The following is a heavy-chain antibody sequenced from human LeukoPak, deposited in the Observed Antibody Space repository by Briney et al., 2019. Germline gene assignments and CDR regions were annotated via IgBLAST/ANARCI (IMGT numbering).Heavy chain of an antibody. CDR1: GGSISSYY. CDR3: ARGADSSGYYSIFYFDY. J-gene: IGHJ4*02. D-gene: IGHD3-22*01. CDR2: IYYSGST. V-gene: IGHV4-59*01. Sequence: SETLSLTCTVSGGSISSYYWNWIRQPPGKGLEWIGYIYYSGSTNYNPSLKSRVTISADTSKNQFSLKLSSVTAADTAVYYCARGADSSGYYSIFYFDYWGQGTLVTVSS.